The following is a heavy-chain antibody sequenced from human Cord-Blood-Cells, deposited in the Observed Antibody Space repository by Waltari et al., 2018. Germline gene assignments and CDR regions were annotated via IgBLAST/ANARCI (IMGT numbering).Heavy chain of an antibody. D-gene: IGHD6-19*01. J-gene: IGHJ4*02. CDR2: ISSSSSYI. V-gene: IGHV3-21*01. CDR1: GFTFSSYS. CDR3: ARDPGERSSGLYNDY. Sequence: EVQLVESGGGLVKPGGSLRLSCAASGFTFSSYSMNWGRQAPGKGLEWGSAISSSSSYIYYAYSVKGRFTVTIDNDKNSLYPQMNSLRAEDRAVYYCARDPGERSSGLYNDYWGQGTLVTVSS.